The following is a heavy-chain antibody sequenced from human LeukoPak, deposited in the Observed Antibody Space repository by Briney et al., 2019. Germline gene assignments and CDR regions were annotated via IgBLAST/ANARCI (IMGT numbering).Heavy chain of an antibody. J-gene: IGHJ4*02. CDR2: IKTDGSTT. CDR1: GFTFSSSW. V-gene: IGHV3-74*01. Sequence: GGPLRLSCAVSGFTFSSSWMHWVRQAPGKGLVWVSHIKTDGSTTAYADSVKGRFTNSRDNAKNSLYLQMNSLRAEDTAVYYCARDDGFKIFDYWGQGTLVTVSS. CDR3: ARDDGFKIFDY. D-gene: IGHD3-10*01.